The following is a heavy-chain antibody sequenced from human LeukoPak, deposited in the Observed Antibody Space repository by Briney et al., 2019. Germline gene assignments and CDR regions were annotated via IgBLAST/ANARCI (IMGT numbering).Heavy chain of an antibody. V-gene: IGHV3-9*01. Sequence: GRSLRLSCAASGFTFDDYAMYWVRQAPGKGLEWVSCMSWNSGSIGYADSVKGRFTISRDNAKNSLYLQMNSLRAEDTALYYCAKDSYCSGGSCGYFDYWGQGTLVTVSS. J-gene: IGHJ4*02. CDR2: MSWNSGSI. CDR1: GFTFDDYA. D-gene: IGHD2-15*01. CDR3: AKDSYCSGGSCGYFDY.